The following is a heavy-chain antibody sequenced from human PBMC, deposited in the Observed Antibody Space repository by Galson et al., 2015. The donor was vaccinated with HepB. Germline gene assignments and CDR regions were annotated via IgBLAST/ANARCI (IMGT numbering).Heavy chain of an antibody. D-gene: IGHD2-15*01. V-gene: IGHV5-10-1*01. J-gene: IGHJ6*02. CDR3: ASVLPPPEYGMDV. Sequence: QSGAEVKKPGESLRISCKGSGYIFTSYWISWVRQMPGKGLEWMGRIDPSDSYSYYSPSFQGHVTFSVDKSISTAYLQWSSLKASDTAMYYCASVLPPPEYGMDVWGQGTTVTVSS. CDR1: GYIFTSYW. CDR2: IDPSDSYS.